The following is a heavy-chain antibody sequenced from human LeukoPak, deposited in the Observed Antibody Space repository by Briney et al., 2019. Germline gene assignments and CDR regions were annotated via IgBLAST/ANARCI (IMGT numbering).Heavy chain of an antibody. Sequence: ASVKVSCKASGYTFTSYGISWVRQAPGQGLERMRWISAYNGNTNYAQKHPGRDTITTDASTSTAYRELRSLRSDDAAVYYCARVKYCTNGVCYHFDYWGQGTLVTVSS. CDR2: ISAYNGNT. D-gene: IGHD2-8*01. V-gene: IGHV1-18*01. CDR3: ARVKYCTNGVCYHFDY. CDR1: GYTFTSYG. J-gene: IGHJ4*02.